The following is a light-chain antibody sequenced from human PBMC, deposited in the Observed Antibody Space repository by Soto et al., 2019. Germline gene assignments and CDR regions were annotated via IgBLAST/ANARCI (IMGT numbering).Light chain of an antibody. CDR1: QSVSSTY. CDR3: QHYGTSPRT. CDR2: GAS. V-gene: IGKV3-20*01. Sequence: PGERATFSCRASQSVSSTYLAWYRQKPGQAPRLLIYGASSRATGIPDRFSGSGSGTDFTLTISRQEPEDSAVYYCQHYGTSPRTFGQGTKVEIK. J-gene: IGKJ1*01.